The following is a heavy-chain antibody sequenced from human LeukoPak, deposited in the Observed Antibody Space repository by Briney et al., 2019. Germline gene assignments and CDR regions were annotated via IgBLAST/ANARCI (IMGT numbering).Heavy chain of an antibody. J-gene: IGHJ3*02. CDR3: ATPYYTKPFDI. V-gene: IGHV1-24*01. CDR1: GYTLTELS. Sequence: GASVKVSCKVSGYTLTELSMHWVRQAPVKGREWMGGFDPEDGETIYAQKFQGRVTMTEDTSTDTAYMELSSLRSEDTAVYYCATPYYTKPFDIWGQGTMVTVSS. D-gene: IGHD2-8*01. CDR2: FDPEDGET.